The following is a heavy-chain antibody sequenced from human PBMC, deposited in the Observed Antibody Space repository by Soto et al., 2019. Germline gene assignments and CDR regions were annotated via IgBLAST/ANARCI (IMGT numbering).Heavy chain of an antibody. Sequence: ASVKVSCKASGYTFTGYYMHWVRQAPGQGLEWMGWINPNSGGTNYAQKFQGWVTMTRDTSISTAYMELSRLRSDDTAVYYCARPAPSVGAAGTAFDIWGQGTMVTVSS. CDR2: INPNSGGT. CDR3: ARPAPSVGAAGTAFDI. V-gene: IGHV1-2*04. J-gene: IGHJ3*02. CDR1: GYTFTGYY. D-gene: IGHD6-13*01.